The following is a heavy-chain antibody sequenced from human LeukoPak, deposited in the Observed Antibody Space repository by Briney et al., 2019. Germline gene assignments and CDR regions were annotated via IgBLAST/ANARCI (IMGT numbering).Heavy chain of an antibody. CDR2: INAGNGNT. D-gene: IGHD3-9*01. CDR3: ARDDILTGYYNTFDY. Sequence: ASVKVSCKASGYTFTSYAMHWVRQAPGQRLEWMGWINAGNGNTKYSQKFQGRVTITRDTSASTAYMELSSLRSEDTAVYYCARDDILTGYYNTFDYWGQGTLVTVS. CDR1: GYTFTSYA. J-gene: IGHJ4*02. V-gene: IGHV1-3*01.